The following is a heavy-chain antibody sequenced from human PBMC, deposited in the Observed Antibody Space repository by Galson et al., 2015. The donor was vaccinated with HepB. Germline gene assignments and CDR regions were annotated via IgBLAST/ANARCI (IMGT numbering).Heavy chain of an antibody. D-gene: IGHD6-13*01. CDR2: ISSSSSYT. V-gene: IGHV3-11*06. Sequence: SLRLSCAASGFTFSDYYMSWIRQAPGKGLEWVSYISSSSSYTNYADSVKGRFTISRDNAKNSLYLQMNSLRAEDTAVYYCARDLPIPTYSSSWGPYYYYGMDVWGQGTTVTVSS. J-gene: IGHJ6*02. CDR1: GFTFSDYY. CDR3: ARDLPIPTYSSSWGPYYYYGMDV.